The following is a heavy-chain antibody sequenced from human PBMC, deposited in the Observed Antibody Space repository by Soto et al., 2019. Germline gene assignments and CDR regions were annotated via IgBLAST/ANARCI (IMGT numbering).Heavy chain of an antibody. CDR3: AKGGLLPRANRWF. CDR2: ISGSGVDT. Sequence: GGSLRLSCAASGLTFRNYPMTWVRQAPGKGLDWVSTISGSGVDTYYPDSVKGRVTISRDNSKNTLYLQINSLRAEDTAVYYCAKGGLLPRANRWFWGQGTLVTVSS. V-gene: IGHV3-23*01. D-gene: IGHD2-2*01. CDR1: GLTFRNYP. J-gene: IGHJ4*02.